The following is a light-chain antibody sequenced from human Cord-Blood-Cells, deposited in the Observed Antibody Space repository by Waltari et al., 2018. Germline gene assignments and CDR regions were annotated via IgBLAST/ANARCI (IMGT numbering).Light chain of an antibody. V-gene: IGLV3-10*01. Sequence: SYDLTQPPSVSASPGQTARSTSSGDALPKQDADWYQQKSGQAPVLVIYEDSKLPSGIPERFSGSSSGTMATLTISGAQVEDEADYYCYSTDSSGNHYVFGTGTKVTVL. CDR3: YSTDSSGNHYV. CDR2: EDS. J-gene: IGLJ1*01. CDR1: ALPKQD.